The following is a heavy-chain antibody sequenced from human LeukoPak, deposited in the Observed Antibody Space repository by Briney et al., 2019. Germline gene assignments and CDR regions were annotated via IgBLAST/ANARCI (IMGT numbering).Heavy chain of an antibody. V-gene: IGHV3-21*01. CDR1: GFTFSSYS. Sequence: PGGSLRLSCAASGFTFSSYSMNWVRQAPGKGLEWVSSISSSSSYIYYADSVKGRFTISRDNAKNSLYLQMNSLRAEDTAVYYCARGVQGSSWIPCYYYGMDVWGQGTTVTVSS. D-gene: IGHD6-13*01. J-gene: IGHJ6*02. CDR2: ISSSSSYI. CDR3: ARGVQGSSWIPCYYYGMDV.